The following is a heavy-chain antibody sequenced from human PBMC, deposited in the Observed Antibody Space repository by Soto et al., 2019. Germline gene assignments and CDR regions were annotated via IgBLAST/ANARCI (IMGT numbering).Heavy chain of an antibody. Sequence: SETLSLTCTVSGGSISSSSYYWGWIRQPPGKGLEWIGSIYYSGSTYYNPSLKSRVTISVDTSKNQFSLKLSSVTAADTAVYYCARHTESGESFDYWGQGTLVTVSS. J-gene: IGHJ4*02. CDR1: GGSISSSSYY. V-gene: IGHV4-39*01. CDR3: ARHTESGESFDY. D-gene: IGHD2-21*01. CDR2: IYYSGST.